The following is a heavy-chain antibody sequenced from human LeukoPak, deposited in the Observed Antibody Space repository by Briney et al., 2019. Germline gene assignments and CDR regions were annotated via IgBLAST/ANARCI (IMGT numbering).Heavy chain of an antibody. CDR2: IIPIFGTA. D-gene: IGHD3-22*01. CDR1: GGAFSCYA. CDR3: ASPERSSGYYYEY. V-gene: IGHV1-69*05. J-gene: IGHJ4*02. Sequence: AVKVSFKSSGGAFSCYAISWVRQAPGQGLEWMGGIIPIFGTANYAQKFQGRVTITTDESTSTAYMELSSLRSEDTAVYYCASPERSSGYYYEYWGQGTLVTVSS.